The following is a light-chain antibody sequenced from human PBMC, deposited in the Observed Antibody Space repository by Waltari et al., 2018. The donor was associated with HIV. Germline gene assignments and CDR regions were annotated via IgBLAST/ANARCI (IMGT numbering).Light chain of an antibody. CDR1: GSNMGNNY. V-gene: IGLV1-51*01. CDR2: GNN. CDR3: GTWDDSLSGWV. J-gene: IGLJ3*02. Sequence: QSVLTQPPSVSAAPGQKVTISCSGSGSNMGNNYVSWYQQVPGTAPKVLIYGNNKRPSGILDRFSGSKSGTSATLGITGLQTGDEADYYCGTWDDSLSGWVFGGGTKLTVL.